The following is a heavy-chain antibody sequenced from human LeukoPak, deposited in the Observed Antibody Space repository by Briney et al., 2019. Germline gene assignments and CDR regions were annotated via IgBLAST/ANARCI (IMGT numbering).Heavy chain of an antibody. V-gene: IGHV4-59*11. CDR3: ARDPTTVTKGLDI. CDR1: GGSFNSHY. CDR2: ISYIGST. J-gene: IGHJ3*02. D-gene: IGHD4-17*01. Sequence: SETLTLTCTVSGGSFNSHYWSWIRQPPGKGLEWIGYISYIGSTNYNPSLKSRVTISVDTSKNQFSLKLSSVTAADTAVYYCARDPTTVTKGLDIWGQGTMVTVSS.